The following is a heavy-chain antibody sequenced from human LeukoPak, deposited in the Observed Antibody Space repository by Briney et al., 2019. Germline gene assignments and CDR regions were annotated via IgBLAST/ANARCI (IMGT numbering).Heavy chain of an antibody. CDR1: GFTFSSYA. V-gene: IGHV3-30-3*01. D-gene: IGHD3-10*01. Sequence: GGSLSLSCAASGFTFSSYAMHWVRQAPGKGLEWVAVISYDGSNKYYADSVKGRFTISRDNSKNTLYLQMNSLRAEDTAVYYCARGELLWFGELFVAPRYYYGIDVWGQGTTVTVSS. CDR3: ARGELLWFGELFVAPRYYYGIDV. J-gene: IGHJ6*02. CDR2: ISYDGSNK.